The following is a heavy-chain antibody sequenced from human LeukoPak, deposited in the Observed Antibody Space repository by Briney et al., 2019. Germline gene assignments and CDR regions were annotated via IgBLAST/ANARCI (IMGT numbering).Heavy chain of an antibody. Sequence: SETLSLTCTVSGGSISSSSYYWGWIRQPPGKGLEWIGSIYYSGSTYYNPSLKSRVTISVDTSKNQFSLKLSSVTAADTAVYYCAAIVRDYWGQGTLVTVSS. J-gene: IGHJ4*02. CDR1: GGSISSSSYY. V-gene: IGHV4-39*07. CDR2: IYYSGST. D-gene: IGHD3-10*01. CDR3: AAIVRDY.